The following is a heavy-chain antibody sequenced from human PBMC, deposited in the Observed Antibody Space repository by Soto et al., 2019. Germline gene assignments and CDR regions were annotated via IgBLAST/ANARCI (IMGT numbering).Heavy chain of an antibody. CDR3: AKGVMITFGGVIVMYYGMDV. V-gene: IGHV3-23*01. D-gene: IGHD3-16*02. CDR1: GFTFSSYA. Sequence: PGGSLRLSGAASGFTFSSYAMSWVLQAPGKGLEWVSASSGSGGSTYYADSVKGRVTISRDNSKNTLYLQMNSLGAEDTAVYYCAKGVMITFGGVIVMYYGMDVWGQGTTVTVSS. CDR2: SSGSGGST. J-gene: IGHJ6*02.